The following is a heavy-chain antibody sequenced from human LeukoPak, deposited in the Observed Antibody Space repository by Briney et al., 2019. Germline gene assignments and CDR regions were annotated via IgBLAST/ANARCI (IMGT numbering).Heavy chain of an antibody. J-gene: IGHJ4*02. Sequence: ASVKVSCKASGYTFTSYHINWVRQATGQGLEWMGWMSPNSGDTGFAQKFQGRVTMTRNTSITTAYMELSSLRSDDTDIYYCARGVAAGYDYWGQGTLVTVSS. V-gene: IGHV1-8*01. CDR2: MSPNSGDT. D-gene: IGHD6-13*01. CDR1: GYTFTSYH. CDR3: ARGVAAGYDY.